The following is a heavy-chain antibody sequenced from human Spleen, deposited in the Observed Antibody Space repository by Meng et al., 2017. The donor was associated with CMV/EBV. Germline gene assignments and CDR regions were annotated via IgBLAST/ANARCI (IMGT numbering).Heavy chain of an antibody. CDR1: GGSVSSGTFY. J-gene: IGHJ5*02. CDR3: ATNYYDTSGYYPNWFDP. CDR2: IYYRGNT. V-gene: IGHV4-61*01. D-gene: IGHD3-22*01. Sequence: SETLSLTCTVSGGSVSSGTFYFSWIRQPPGKGLEFIGYIYYRGNTNYNPSLKSRVTISIDTSKNQFSLKLSSVTAADTAVYYCATNYYDTSGYYPNWFDPWGQGILVTVSS.